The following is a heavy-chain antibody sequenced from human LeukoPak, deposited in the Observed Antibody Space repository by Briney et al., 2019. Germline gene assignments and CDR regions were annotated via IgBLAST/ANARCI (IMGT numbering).Heavy chain of an antibody. CDR2: IYPGDSDT. CDR3: ARSTKNRYFDWLSTHYYFDY. J-gene: IGHJ4*02. CDR1: GYSFTSYW. D-gene: IGHD3-9*01. V-gene: IGHV5-51*01. Sequence: GESLQISCKGSGYSFTSYWIGWVRPMPGKGPEWMGIIYPGDSDTRYSPSFQGQVTISADKSISTAYLQWSSLKASDTAMYYCARSTKNRYFDWLSTHYYFDYWGQGTLVTVSS.